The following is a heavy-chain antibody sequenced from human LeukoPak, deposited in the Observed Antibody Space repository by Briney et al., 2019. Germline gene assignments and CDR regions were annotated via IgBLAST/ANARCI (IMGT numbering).Heavy chain of an antibody. D-gene: IGHD5-18*01. CDR2: ISYDGSNK. J-gene: IGHJ4*02. Sequence: TGRSLRLSGAASGFTFSSYGMHWVRQAPGKGLEWVAVISYDGSNKYYADSVKGRFTISRDNSKNTLYLQMNSLRAEDTAVYYCAKDHRGYSYGRIDYWGQGTLVTVSS. CDR1: GFTFSSYG. CDR3: AKDHRGYSYGRIDY. V-gene: IGHV3-30*18.